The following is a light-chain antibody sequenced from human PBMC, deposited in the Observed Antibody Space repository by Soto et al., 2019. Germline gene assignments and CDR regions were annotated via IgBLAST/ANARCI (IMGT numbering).Light chain of an antibody. Sequence: QSALTQPASVSGSPGQSITISCTGTSXDVGGYKYVSWSQQHPGKAPKLMIYEVRNRPSGVSNRFSGSKSGNTASLIISELQAEDEADYYCSSYTSSSTLVFGTGTRSPS. CDR1: SXDVGGYKY. CDR2: EVR. J-gene: IGLJ1*01. CDR3: SSYTSSSTLV. V-gene: IGLV2-14*01.